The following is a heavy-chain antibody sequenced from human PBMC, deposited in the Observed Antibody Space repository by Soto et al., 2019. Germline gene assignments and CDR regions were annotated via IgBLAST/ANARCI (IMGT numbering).Heavy chain of an antibody. CDR2: ISSSSSYI. D-gene: IGHD3-22*01. Sequence: GGSLRLSCAASGFTFISYSMNWVRQAPGKGLEWVSSISSSSSYIYYADSVKGRFTISRDNANNSLYLQMNSLRAEDTAVYYCVVRSGYPNYYYYGMDVWGQGTTGTVSS. CDR3: VVRSGYPNYYYYGMDV. J-gene: IGHJ6*02. V-gene: IGHV3-21*01. CDR1: GFTFISYS.